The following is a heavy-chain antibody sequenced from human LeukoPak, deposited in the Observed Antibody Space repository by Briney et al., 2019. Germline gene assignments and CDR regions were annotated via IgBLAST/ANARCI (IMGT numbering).Heavy chain of an antibody. D-gene: IGHD5-12*01. CDR3: AKYRYGYRGMDS. CDR1: DKSFSGYF. J-gene: IGHJ4*02. Sequence: SETLSLTCRIYDKSFSGYFWIWLRQPPGKGLEWIGEINYSGSANYNPSLKSRAFMSVDTSKNQFSLRLTSVRVADTAVYFCAKYRYGYRGMDSWGQGTQVTASS. V-gene: IGHV4-34*10. CDR2: INYSGSA.